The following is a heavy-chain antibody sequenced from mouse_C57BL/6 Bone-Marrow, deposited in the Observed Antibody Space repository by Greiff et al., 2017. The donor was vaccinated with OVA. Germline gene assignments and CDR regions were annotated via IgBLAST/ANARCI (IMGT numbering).Heavy chain of an antibody. CDR1: GFTFSDYG. J-gene: IGHJ3*01. CDR2: ISNLAYSI. Sequence: EVMLVESGGGLVQPGGSLKLSCAASGFTFSDYGMAWVRQAPRKGPEWVAFISNLAYSIYYADTVTGRFTISRENAKNTLYLEMSTLRSEDKAMYYCARLTAINYSTRRFAYWGQGTLVTVSA. V-gene: IGHV5-15*01. CDR3: ARLTAINYSTRRFAY. D-gene: IGHD2-5*01.